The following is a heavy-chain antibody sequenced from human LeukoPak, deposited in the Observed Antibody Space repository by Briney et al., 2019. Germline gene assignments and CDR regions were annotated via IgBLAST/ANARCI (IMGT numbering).Heavy chain of an antibody. V-gene: IGHV3-23*01. D-gene: IGHD2-15*01. CDR3: ARGVVVAATSYYYYYMDV. CDR2: ISGSGGST. Sequence: GGSLRLSCSASGFTFSSSAMSWVRQAPGKGLEWVSAISGSGGSTYFADSVKGRFTISRENSKNTLYLQMNSLRAEDTAVYYCARGVVVAATSYYYYYMDVWGKGTTVTVSS. CDR1: GFTFSSSA. J-gene: IGHJ6*03.